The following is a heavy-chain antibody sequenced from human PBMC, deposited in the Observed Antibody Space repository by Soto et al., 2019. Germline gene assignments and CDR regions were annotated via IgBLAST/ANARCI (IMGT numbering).Heavy chain of an antibody. Sequence: QVQLVQSGAEVKKPGSSVKVSCKASGGTFSSYAISWVRQAPGQGLEWMGGIIPIFGTANYAQKFQGRVTITADESTSTAYRELSSLRSEDTAVYYCARRGCSSTSCYNYYYYYGMDVWGQGTTVTVSS. D-gene: IGHD2-2*01. V-gene: IGHV1-69*01. J-gene: IGHJ6*02. CDR2: IIPIFGTA. CDR1: GGTFSSYA. CDR3: ARRGCSSTSCYNYYYYYGMDV.